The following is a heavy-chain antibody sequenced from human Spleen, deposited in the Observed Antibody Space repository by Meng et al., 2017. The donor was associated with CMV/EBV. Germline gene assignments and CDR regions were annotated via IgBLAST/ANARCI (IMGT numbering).Heavy chain of an antibody. D-gene: IGHD4-11*01. CDR3: ARADYMGYFALDV. Sequence: SVKVSCKASGYTFTSYDINWVRQAPGQGLEWMGRIIPILGITNYAQKFQGRVTFAANKSTTTAYMELSSLRSEDTAVFYCARADYMGYFALDVWGQGTTVTVSS. CDR1: GYTFTSYD. V-gene: IGHV1-69*04. CDR2: IIPILGIT. J-gene: IGHJ6*02.